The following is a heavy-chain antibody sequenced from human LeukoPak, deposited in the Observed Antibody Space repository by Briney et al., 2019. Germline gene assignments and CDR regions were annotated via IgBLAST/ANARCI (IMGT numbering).Heavy chain of an antibody. J-gene: IGHJ4*02. Sequence: GGTLRLSCAASGFSFSNYWLSWVRHIPGKGLEWAANIKQDGSKTYYVDSVKGRFTISRDNAKNSLYLQMNSLRAEDTAVYFCARGGLGTGIDYWGQGTLVTVSS. CDR1: GFSFSNYW. CDR3: ARGGLGTGIDY. CDR2: IKQDGSKT. D-gene: IGHD1-1*01. V-gene: IGHV3-7*01.